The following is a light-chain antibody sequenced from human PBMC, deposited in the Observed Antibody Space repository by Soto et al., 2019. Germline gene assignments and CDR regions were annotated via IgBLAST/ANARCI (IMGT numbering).Light chain of an antibody. Sequence: QSVLTEPPSAAGTPGQRVTISCAVSSSNSGNNDVCFYQQLAGTAPKLLIYRNNHRTSGVPDRFSGSKSGTSGSLAISGIRSEDDADDYCAACDDSMRGVIFGGGTKVTVL. V-gene: IGLV1-47*01. J-gene: IGLJ2*01. CDR2: RNN. CDR3: AACDDSMRGVI. CDR1: SSNSGNND.